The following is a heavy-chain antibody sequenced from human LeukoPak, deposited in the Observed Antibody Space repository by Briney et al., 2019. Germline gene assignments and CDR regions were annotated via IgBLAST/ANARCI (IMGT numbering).Heavy chain of an antibody. J-gene: IGHJ4*02. CDR3: ARERRGGSYYIDS. V-gene: IGHV4-38-2*02. CDR2: IYRSAS. Sequence: PSETLSLTCAVSAYSISSGYYWAWIRQPPGKGLEWVGSIYRSASYYNPSLKSRVIISVDTSKNQFSLNLRSATAADTAVYDCARERRGGSYYIDSWGQGTLVIVSS. CDR1: AYSISSGYY. D-gene: IGHD1-26*01.